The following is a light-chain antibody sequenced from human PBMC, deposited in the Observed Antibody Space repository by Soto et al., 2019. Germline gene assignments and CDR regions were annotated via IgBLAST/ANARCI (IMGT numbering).Light chain of an antibody. Sequence: DIQMTQSPSSLSASVGDRVTITCRASQSIGSLLAWYHQKPGSAPKLLIYAASRLESGVPSRFSGSGSGTEFTLTISSLQPDDFATYYCQQYDSYPWTFGQGTKVDIK. CDR1: QSIGSL. V-gene: IGKV1-5*01. CDR3: QQYDSYPWT. J-gene: IGKJ1*01. CDR2: AAS.